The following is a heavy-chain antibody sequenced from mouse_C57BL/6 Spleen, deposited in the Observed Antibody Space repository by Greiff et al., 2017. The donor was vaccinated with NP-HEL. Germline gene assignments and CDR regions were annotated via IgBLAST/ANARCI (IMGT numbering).Heavy chain of an antibody. D-gene: IGHD1-1*01. CDR3: ARDYGSSYYFDY. J-gene: IGHJ2*01. Sequence: DVNLVESGGGLVKPGGSLKLSCAASGFTFSSYAMSWVRQTPEKRLEWVATISDGGSYTYYPDNVKGRFTISRDNAKNNLYLQMSHLKSEDTAMYYCARDYGSSYYFDYWGQGTTLTVSS. V-gene: IGHV5-4*03. CDR2: ISDGGSYT. CDR1: GFTFSSYA.